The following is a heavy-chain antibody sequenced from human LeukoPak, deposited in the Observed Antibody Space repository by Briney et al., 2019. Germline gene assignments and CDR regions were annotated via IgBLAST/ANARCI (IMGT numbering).Heavy chain of an antibody. CDR3: ATHGNWGRYYFDH. V-gene: IGHV3-23*01. CDR1: GFTFSGYA. J-gene: IGHJ4*02. CDR2: ISGNGYTT. D-gene: IGHD7-27*01. Sequence: PGGSLRLSCAASGFTFSGYAMNWVRQAPGRGLEWVSSISGNGYTTYYADSVKGRFTISRDNSKNTLYLQMNSLRAADTAVYYCATHGNWGRYYFDHWGQGTLVTVSS.